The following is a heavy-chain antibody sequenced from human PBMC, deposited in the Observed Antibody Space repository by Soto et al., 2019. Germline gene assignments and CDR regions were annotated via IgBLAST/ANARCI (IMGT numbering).Heavy chain of an antibody. CDR2: IPRHRSHI. CDR1: GFLFNAYS. Sequence: RGSLRLSCAASGFLFNAYSLNWVRQAPRKGLEWLASIPRHRSHIDYADSVRGRFAVSRENARNMLFLQMNSLRHDDTAVYYFARAPSGSYPEFDYCGQGTLLTVSS. J-gene: IGHJ4*02. D-gene: IGHD1-26*01. CDR3: ARAPSGSYPEFDY. V-gene: IGHV3-21*01.